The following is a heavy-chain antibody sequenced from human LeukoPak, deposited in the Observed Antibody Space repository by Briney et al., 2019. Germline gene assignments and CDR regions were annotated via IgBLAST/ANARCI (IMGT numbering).Heavy chain of an antibody. V-gene: IGHV4-59*01. J-gene: IGHJ5*02. CDR3: ARGYYYDSSGYFFDNWFDP. CDR2: IYYSGTT. CDR1: GGSISSYY. D-gene: IGHD3-22*01. Sequence: SETLSLTCTVSGGSISSYYWIWIRQPPGKGLEWIGYIYYSGTTNYNPSLKSRVTISVDTSKNQFSLKLSSVTAADTAVYYCARGYYYDSSGYFFDNWFDPWGQGTLATVSS.